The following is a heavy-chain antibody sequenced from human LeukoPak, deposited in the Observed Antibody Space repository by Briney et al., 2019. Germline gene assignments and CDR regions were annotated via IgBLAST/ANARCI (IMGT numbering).Heavy chain of an antibody. D-gene: IGHD6-13*01. CDR2: IYTSGST. CDR3: AREKGSSWYTDAFDI. V-gene: IGHV4-61*02. CDR1: GGSISSSSYY. J-gene: IGHJ3*02. Sequence: SQTLSLTCTVSGGSISSSSYYWSWIRQPAGKGLEWIGRIYTSGSTNYNPSLKSRVTISVDTSKNQFSLKLSSVTAADTAVYYCAREKGSSWYTDAFDIWGQGTMVTVSS.